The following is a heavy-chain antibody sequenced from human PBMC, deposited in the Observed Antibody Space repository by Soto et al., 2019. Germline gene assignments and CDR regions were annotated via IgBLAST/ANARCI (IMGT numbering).Heavy chain of an antibody. CDR3: AREGLHCSSTSCSPGDFDY. J-gene: IGHJ4*02. Sequence: QLQLQESGPGLVKPSETLSLTCTVSGGSISSSSYYWGWIRQPPGKGLEWIGSIYYSGSTYYNPSLKSRVTISVDTSKNQFSLKRSSVTAADTAVYYCAREGLHCSSTSCSPGDFDYWGQGTLVTVSS. D-gene: IGHD2-2*01. CDR2: IYYSGST. CDR1: GGSISSSSYY. V-gene: IGHV4-39*02.